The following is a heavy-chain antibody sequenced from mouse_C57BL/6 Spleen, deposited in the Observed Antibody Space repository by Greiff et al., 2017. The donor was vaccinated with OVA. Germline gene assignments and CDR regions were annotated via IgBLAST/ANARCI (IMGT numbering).Heavy chain of an antibody. D-gene: IGHD2-5*01. V-gene: IGHV5-9-1*02. CDR1: GFTFSSYA. CDR2: ISSGGDYI. Sequence: EVMLVESGEGLVKPGGSLKLSCAASGFTFSSYAMSWVRQTPEKRLEWVAYISSGGDYIYYADTVKGRFTISRDKARNTLYLQMSSLKSEDTAMYYCTRGADSNYYFDYWGQGTTLTVSS. J-gene: IGHJ2*01. CDR3: TRGADSNYYFDY.